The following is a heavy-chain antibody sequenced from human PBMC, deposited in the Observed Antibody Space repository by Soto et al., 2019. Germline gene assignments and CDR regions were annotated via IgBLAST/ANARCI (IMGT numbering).Heavy chain of an antibody. V-gene: IGHV1-3*01. CDR1: GYTFTSYA. Sequence: ASVKVSCKASGYTFTSYAMHWVRQAPGQRLEWMGWINAGNGNTKYSQKFQGRVTITRDTSASTAYMELSSLRSEDTAVYYCAREWHSSVWRHSGWFDPWGQGTLVTVSS. D-gene: IGHD6-19*01. CDR3: AREWHSSVWRHSGWFDP. J-gene: IGHJ5*02. CDR2: INAGNGNT.